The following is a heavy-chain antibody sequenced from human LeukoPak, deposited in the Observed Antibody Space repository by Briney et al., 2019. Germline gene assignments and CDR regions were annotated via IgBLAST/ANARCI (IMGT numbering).Heavy chain of an antibody. V-gene: IGHV3-23*01. CDR3: ARAPVTSCRGAFCYPFNL. CDR2: TSSTDDGT. CDR1: GFPLSSYA. D-gene: IGHD2-21*01. J-gene: IGHJ5*02. Sequence: GGSLRLSCAASGFPLSSYAMSWVRQVPGKGLEWVSATSSTDDGTYHADSVRGRFTIYRDNFRNTLYLQMNRLRVEDAALYYCARAPVTSCRGAFCYPFNLWGQGVLVTVSS.